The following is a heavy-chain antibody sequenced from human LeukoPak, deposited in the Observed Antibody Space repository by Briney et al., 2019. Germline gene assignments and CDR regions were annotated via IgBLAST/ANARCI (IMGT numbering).Heavy chain of an antibody. V-gene: IGHV3-48*03. Sequence: PGGSLRLSCAASGFTFSSYEMNWVRQAPGKGLEWISYVSSSGGTIYHADSVRGRFTISRDNAKNSLYLQMNSQRDEDTGVYCCARMRPELDYWGQGTLVTVSS. J-gene: IGHJ4*02. CDR3: ARMRPELDY. CDR2: VSSSGGTI. D-gene: IGHD6-6*01. CDR1: GFTFSSYE.